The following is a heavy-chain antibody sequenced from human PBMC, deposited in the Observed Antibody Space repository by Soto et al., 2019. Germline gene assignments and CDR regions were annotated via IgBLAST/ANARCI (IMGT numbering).Heavy chain of an antibody. Sequence: GGSLRLSCAASGFTFSSYSMNWVRQAPGKGLEWVSYISSSSSTIYYADSVKGRFTISRDNAKNSLYLQMNSLRAEDTAVYYCARAGYSGYDWAYYFDYWGQGTLVTVSS. V-gene: IGHV3-48*01. D-gene: IGHD5-12*01. CDR1: GFTFSSYS. J-gene: IGHJ4*02. CDR3: ARAGYSGYDWAYYFDY. CDR2: ISSSSSTI.